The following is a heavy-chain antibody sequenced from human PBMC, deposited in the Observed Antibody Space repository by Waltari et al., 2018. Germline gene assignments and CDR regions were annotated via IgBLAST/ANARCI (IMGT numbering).Heavy chain of an antibody. CDR3: ARGSLVWDGVDH. CDR2: RNQNGRGE. V-gene: IGHV3-7*01. Sequence: EVQVVESGGGFVQPGGSLRLSCAASGFTFSNHWMSWVRQAPGKGPEWGANRNQNGRGEFDVDSVKGRFTISRDNAKNSLYLQLNSLRAEDTAVYYCARGSLVWDGVDHWGQGTLVTVSS. D-gene: IGHD1-26*01. CDR1: GFTFSNHW. J-gene: IGHJ4*02.